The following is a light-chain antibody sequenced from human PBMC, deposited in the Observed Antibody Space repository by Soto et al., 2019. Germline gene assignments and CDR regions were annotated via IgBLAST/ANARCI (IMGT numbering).Light chain of an antibody. V-gene: IGKV1-5*03. CDR2: KAS. J-gene: IGKJ1*01. CDR3: QQYNSYST. CDR1: HIVNSW. Sequence: DIQLTQSPSTLSASVGDRVTITLRANHIVNSWLAWFQQKPGKAPKLLIYKASTLESGVPSRFSGSGSGTEFTLTISSLQPDDFATYYCQQYNSYSTFGQGTKVDIK.